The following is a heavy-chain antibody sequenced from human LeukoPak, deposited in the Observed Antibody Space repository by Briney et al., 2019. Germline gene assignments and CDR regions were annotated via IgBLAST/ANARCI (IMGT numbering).Heavy chain of an antibody. V-gene: IGHV1-2*02. CDR2: INPNSGGT. CDR3: ARDDDYGGNPTLGY. Sequence: ASVKVSRKASGYTFTGYYMHWVRQAPGQGLEWMGWINPNSGGTNYAQKFQGRVTMTRDTSISTAYMELSRLRSDDTAVYYCARDDDYGGNPTLGYWGQGTLVTVSS. D-gene: IGHD4-23*01. CDR1: GYTFTGYY. J-gene: IGHJ4*02.